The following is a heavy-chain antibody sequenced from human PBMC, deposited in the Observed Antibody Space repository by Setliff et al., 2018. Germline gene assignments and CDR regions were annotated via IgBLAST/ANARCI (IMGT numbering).Heavy chain of an antibody. CDR2: IFYDGNS. V-gene: IGHV4-39*01. J-gene: IGHJ5*02. Sequence: LSLTCSASGGPISSSSYYWVWIRQPPGRGQEWIGAIFYDGNSYYNTSLKGRVTMSVDTSKNVFSLKLRSVTAADTAVYYCARQMSPPGMARARGFNWFDPWGQGTLVTVSS. CDR1: GGPISSSSYY. D-gene: IGHD3-10*01. CDR3: ARQMSPPGMARARGFNWFDP.